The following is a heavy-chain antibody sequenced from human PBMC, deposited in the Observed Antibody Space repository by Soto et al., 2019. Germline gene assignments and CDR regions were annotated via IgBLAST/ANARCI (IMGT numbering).Heavy chain of an antibody. D-gene: IGHD6-19*01. CDR1: GFTFSGHA. Sequence: QVQVVESGGGVVQPGRSLRLSCTVSGFTFSGHAMHWVRQAPGKGLEWVAQIWYDGSNKYYADSVKGRFTISRDNSKNILYVQTDSLRVDDTAAYYCARDGQSLAPYALDVWGQGTSVTVSS. CDR2: IWYDGSNK. CDR3: ARDGQSLAPYALDV. V-gene: IGHV3-33*01. J-gene: IGHJ6*02.